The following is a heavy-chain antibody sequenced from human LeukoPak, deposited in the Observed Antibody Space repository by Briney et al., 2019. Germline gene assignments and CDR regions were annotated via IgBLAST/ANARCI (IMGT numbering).Heavy chain of an antibody. CDR3: AKEPDSSSWSGENDY. CDR2: ISGSGGST. V-gene: IGHV3-23*01. CDR1: GFTFSSYS. Sequence: GGSLRLSCAASGFTFSSYSMNWVRQAPGRGLEWVSDISGSGGSTYYADTVKGRFTISRDNSKNTLYLQMNSLRAEDTAVYYCAKEPDSSSWSGENDYWGQGTLVTVSS. D-gene: IGHD6-13*01. J-gene: IGHJ4*02.